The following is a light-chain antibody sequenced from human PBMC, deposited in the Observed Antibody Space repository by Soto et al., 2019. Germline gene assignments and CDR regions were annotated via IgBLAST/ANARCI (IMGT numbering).Light chain of an antibody. CDR3: QHHNSYSQT. CDR2: GAS. CDR1: QSIRYY. V-gene: IGKV1-5*01. J-gene: IGKJ1*01. Sequence: DIQLTQSPPTLSASVGDRVTITCRASQSIRYYLAWYQQMPGKAPKLLIYGASSLQSEVPSRFSGSGSGTAFTLTISSLQPDEFATCFCQHHNSYSQTFGQGTKVEIK.